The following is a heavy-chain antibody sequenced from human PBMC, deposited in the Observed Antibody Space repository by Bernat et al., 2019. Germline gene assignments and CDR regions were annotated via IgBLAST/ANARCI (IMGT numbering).Heavy chain of an antibody. J-gene: IGHJ4*02. Sequence: EVQLVQSGAEVKKPGESLKISCKGSGYSFTSYWIGWVRQMPGKGLEWMGIIYPGDSDTRYSPSFQGQVTSSADKSISTAYLQWSSLKASDTAMYYCARAPPSYYYDSSGYIDYWGQGTLVTVSS. CDR1: GYSFTSYW. CDR3: ARAPPSYYYDSSGYIDY. CDR2: IYPGDSDT. V-gene: IGHV5-51*01. D-gene: IGHD3-22*01.